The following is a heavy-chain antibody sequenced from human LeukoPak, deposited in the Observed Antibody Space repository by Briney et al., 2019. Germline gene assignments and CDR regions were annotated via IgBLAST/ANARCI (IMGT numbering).Heavy chain of an antibody. CDR1: GYTFTSYA. Sequence: ASVKVSCKASGYTFTSYAMNWVRQAPGQGLEWMGWINTNTGNPTYAQGFTGRFVFSLDTSVSTAYLQISSLKAEDTAVYYCARESPPSGSYHYYYYGKDVWGQGTTVTVSS. V-gene: IGHV7-4-1*02. D-gene: IGHD1-26*01. J-gene: IGHJ6*02. CDR2: INTNTGNP. CDR3: ARESPPSGSYHYYYYGKDV.